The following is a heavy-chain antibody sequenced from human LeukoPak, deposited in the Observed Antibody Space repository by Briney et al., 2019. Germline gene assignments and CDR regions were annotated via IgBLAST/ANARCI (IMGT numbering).Heavy chain of an antibody. Sequence: ASVKVSCKASGYTFTSYGISWVRQAPGQGLEWMGWISAYNGNTNYAQKLQGRVTMTTDTSTSTAYMELRSLRSDDTAVYYCARHRGRAGYSYGGNYYYYGMDVWGQGTTVTVSS. CDR2: ISAYNGNT. J-gene: IGHJ6*02. CDR3: ARHRGRAGYSYGGNYYYYGMDV. V-gene: IGHV1-18*01. CDR1: GYTFTSYG. D-gene: IGHD5-18*01.